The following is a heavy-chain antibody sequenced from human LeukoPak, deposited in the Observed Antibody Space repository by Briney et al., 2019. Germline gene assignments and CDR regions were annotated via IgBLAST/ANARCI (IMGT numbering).Heavy chain of an antibody. Sequence: ASVKVSCKASGYTFTSYGISWVRQAPGQGLEWMGWISAYNGDTKYAQNLQGRVTLTTYTSTTTAYLELRSLRSDDTAVYYCARDPSNTSGWKTWFDPWGQGTLVTVSS. CDR3: ARDPSNTSGWKTWFDP. D-gene: IGHD6-19*01. J-gene: IGHJ5*02. CDR2: ISAYNGDT. CDR1: GYTFTSYG. V-gene: IGHV1-18*01.